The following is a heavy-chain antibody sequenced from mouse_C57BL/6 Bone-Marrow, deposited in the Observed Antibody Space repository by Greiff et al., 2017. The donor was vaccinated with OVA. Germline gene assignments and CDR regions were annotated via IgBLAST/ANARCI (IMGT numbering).Heavy chain of an antibody. CDR1: GYTFTSYW. D-gene: IGHD1-1*01. CDR2: IDPSDSET. V-gene: IGHV1-52*01. Sequence: QVQLQQPGAELVRPGSSVKLSCKASGYTFTSYWMHWVKQRPIQGLEWIGNIDPSDSETHYNQKFKDKATLTVDKSSSTAYMQLSSLTSEDSAVYYCARDYGSTLYAMDYWGQGTSVTVSS. CDR3: ARDYGSTLYAMDY. J-gene: IGHJ4*01.